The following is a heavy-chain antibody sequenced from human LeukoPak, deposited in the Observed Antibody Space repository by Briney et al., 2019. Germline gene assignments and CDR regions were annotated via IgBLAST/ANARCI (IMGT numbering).Heavy chain of an antibody. CDR1: GFTFSDYY. CDR2: ISSSGSTI. V-gene: IGHV3-11*04. D-gene: IGHD2-15*01. J-gene: IGHJ4*02. Sequence: GGSLRLSCAASGFTFSDYYMSWIRQAPGKGLEWVSYISSSGSTIYYADSVKGRFTISRDNAKNSLYLQMNSLRAEDTAVYYCAREYCSGGSCYPPHFDYWGQGTLVTVSS. CDR3: AREYCSGGSCYPPHFDY.